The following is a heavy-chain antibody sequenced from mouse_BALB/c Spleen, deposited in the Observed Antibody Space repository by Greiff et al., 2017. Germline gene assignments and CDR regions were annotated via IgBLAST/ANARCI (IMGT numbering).Heavy chain of an antibody. CDR1: GFNIKDYY. CDR2: IDPENGNT. V-gene: IGHV14-1*02. J-gene: IGHJ2*01. D-gene: IGHD2-4*01. Sequence: VQLQQSGAELVRPGALVKLSCKASGFNIKDYYMHWVKQRPEQGLEWIGWIDPENGNTIYDPKFQGKASITADTSSNTTYLQLSSLTSEDTAVYDCARIYDYDFDYWGQGTTVTVSA. CDR3: ARIYDYDFDY.